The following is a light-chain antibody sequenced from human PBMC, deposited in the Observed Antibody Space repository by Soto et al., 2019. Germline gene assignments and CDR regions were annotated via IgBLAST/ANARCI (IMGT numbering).Light chain of an antibody. CDR3: SSYAGSLYV. Sequence: QSALTQPPSASGSPGQSVTISCTGTSRDVGGYNYFSWYQQHPGKAPKLMIYEVTKRPSGVPDRFSGSKSGNTASLTVSGLQAEDEADYYCSSYAGSLYVFGTGTKVTVL. CDR1: SRDVGGYNY. CDR2: EVT. J-gene: IGLJ1*01. V-gene: IGLV2-8*01.